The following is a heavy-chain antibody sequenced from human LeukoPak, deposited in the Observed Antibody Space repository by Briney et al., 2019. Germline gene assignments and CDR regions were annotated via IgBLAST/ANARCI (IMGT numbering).Heavy chain of an antibody. CDR3: AKRVLLWFGESPGPFDY. CDR2: IRYDGSNK. V-gene: IGHV3-30*02. D-gene: IGHD3-10*01. Sequence: PGGSLRLSCAASGFTFSSYGMHWVRQAPGKGLEWVAFIRYDGSNKYYADSVKGRFTISRDNSKNTLYLQMNSLRAEDTAVYYCAKRVLLWFGESPGPFDYWGQGTLVTVSS. CDR1: GFTFSSYG. J-gene: IGHJ4*02.